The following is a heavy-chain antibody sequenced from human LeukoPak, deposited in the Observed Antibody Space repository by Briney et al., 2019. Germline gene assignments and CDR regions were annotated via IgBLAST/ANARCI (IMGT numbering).Heavy chain of an antibody. J-gene: IGHJ4*02. V-gene: IGHV1-69*02. CDR1: GGTFSSYT. CDR2: IIPILGIA. D-gene: IGHD2-2*01. CDR3: AIVEAGCSSTSCYDY. Sequence: GASVKVSCKASGGTFSSYTISWVRQAPGQGLEWMGRIIPILGIANYAQKFQGRVTITADKSTSTAYMELSSLRSEDTAVYHCAIVEAGCSSTSCYDYWGQGTLVTVSS.